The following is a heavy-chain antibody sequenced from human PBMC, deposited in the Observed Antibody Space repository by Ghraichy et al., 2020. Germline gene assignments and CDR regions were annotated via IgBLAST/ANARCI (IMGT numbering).Heavy chain of an antibody. CDR2: ISYDGSNK. V-gene: IGHV3-30*04. Sequence: GGSLRLSCAASGFTFSSYAMHWVRQAPGKGLEWVTVISYDGSNKYYADSVKGRFTISRDNSKNTLYLQMNSLRAEDTAVYYCARDSTNYYDSSGYYLGGMDVWGQGTTVTVSS. CDR1: GFTFSSYA. J-gene: IGHJ6*01. D-gene: IGHD3-22*01. CDR3: ARDSTNYYDSSGYYLGGMDV.